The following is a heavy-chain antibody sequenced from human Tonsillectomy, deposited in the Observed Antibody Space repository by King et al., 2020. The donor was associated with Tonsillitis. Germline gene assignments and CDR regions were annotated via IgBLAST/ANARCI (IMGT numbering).Heavy chain of an antibody. CDR2: ISIYNGNT. D-gene: IGHD2-2*01. J-gene: IGHJ5*02. CDR1: DYTFSSFG. Sequence: VQLVESGAEVKKPGASVKVSCKGSDYTFSSFGITWVRQAPGQGLEWMGWISIYNGNTTYVQKFQGRVTMTTDTPTSTAYMELRSLRSDDTAVYYCAEVLGDCSSSSCYYGFDTWGQGTLVTVSS. CDR3: AEVLGDCSSSSCYYGFDT. V-gene: IGHV1-18*01.